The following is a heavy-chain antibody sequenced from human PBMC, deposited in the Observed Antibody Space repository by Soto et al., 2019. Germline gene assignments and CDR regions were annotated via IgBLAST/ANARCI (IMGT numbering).Heavy chain of an antibody. Sequence: SLRLSCAASGFTFSSYAMHWVRQAPGKGLEWVAVISYDGSNKYYADSVKGRFTISRDNSKNTLYLQMNSLRAEDTAVYYCARDRHSSSPYYYYGMDVWRHGTTVTVS. J-gene: IGHJ6*02. CDR2: ISYDGSNK. D-gene: IGHD6-6*01. CDR3: ARDRHSSSPYYYYGMDV. CDR1: GFTFSSYA. V-gene: IGHV3-30-3*01.